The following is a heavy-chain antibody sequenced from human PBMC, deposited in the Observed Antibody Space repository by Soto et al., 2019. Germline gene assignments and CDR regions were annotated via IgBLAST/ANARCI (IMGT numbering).Heavy chain of an antibody. CDR3: AHSLRWQRLSWFDP. J-gene: IGHJ5*02. D-gene: IGHD6-25*01. V-gene: IGHV2-5*02. CDR2: IYWDDDK. Sequence: QITLKESGPTLVKPTQTLTLTCTFSGFSLSTSGVGVGWIRQPPGKALEWLALIYWDDDKRYSPSLKSRLTITKDTPKNQVVLTMTNSDAVDTATYYCAHSLRWQRLSWFDPWGQGTLVAVSS. CDR1: GFSLSTSGVG.